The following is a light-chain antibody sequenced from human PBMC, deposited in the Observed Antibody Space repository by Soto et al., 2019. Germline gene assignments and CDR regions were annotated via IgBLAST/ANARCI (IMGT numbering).Light chain of an antibody. CDR3: SSYTRGNTYV. J-gene: IGLJ1*01. V-gene: IGLV2-14*01. Sequence: QSVLAQPASVSGSPGQSITISCTVTSSDIGGYNSVSWYQQHPRKAPKLMIYEVTNRPSGISNRFSGSKSGNTASLTISGLQAEDEADYYCSSYTRGNTYVFGTGTKVTLL. CDR2: EVT. CDR1: SSDIGGYNS.